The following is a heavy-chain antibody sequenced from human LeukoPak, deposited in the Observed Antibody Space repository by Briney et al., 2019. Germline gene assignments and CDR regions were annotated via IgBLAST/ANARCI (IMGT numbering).Heavy chain of an antibody. CDR3: ARTTEGGYTYGYLYYYYMDV. Sequence: PSETLSLTCTVSGGSISSYYWSWLRQPPGKGLEWIGYIYYSGSTNYNPPLKSRVTISVDTSKNQFSLKLTSVTAADTAVYYCARTTEGGYTYGYLYYYYMDVWGKGTTVTIPS. V-gene: IGHV4-59*01. D-gene: IGHD5-18*01. CDR1: GGSISSYY. J-gene: IGHJ6*03. CDR2: IYYSGST.